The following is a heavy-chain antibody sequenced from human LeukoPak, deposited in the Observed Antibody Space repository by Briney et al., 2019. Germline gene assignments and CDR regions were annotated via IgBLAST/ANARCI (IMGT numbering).Heavy chain of an antibody. D-gene: IGHD3-3*01. V-gene: IGHV3-7*01. CDR2: IKRDGSGK. J-gene: IGHJ5*02. CDR1: GFTFSSYW. CDR3: ARGFDYDFWSGPHGWFDP. Sequence: GGSLRLSCAASGFTFSSYWMSWVRQAPGKGLEWVANIKRDGSGKYYVDSVKGRFTISRDNAKNSLYLQMNSLRAEDTAVYYCARGFDYDFWSGPHGWFDPWGQGTLVTVSS.